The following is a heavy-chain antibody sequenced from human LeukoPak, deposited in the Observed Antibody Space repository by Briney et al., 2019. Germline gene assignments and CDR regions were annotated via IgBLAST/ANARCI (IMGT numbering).Heavy chain of an antibody. CDR1: GGSISSSTYY. V-gene: IGHV4-39*01. D-gene: IGHD5-12*01. CDR3: ARPRKRGYDYRNYFDY. J-gene: IGHJ4*02. CDR2: IYYRGGT. Sequence: SETLSLTCTVSGGSISSSTYYWGWIRQPPGKGLEWIGSIYYRGGTYYNPSLKSQVTISVDTSKNQFSLKLSSVTAADTAVYYCARPRKRGYDYRNYFDYWGQGTLVTVSS.